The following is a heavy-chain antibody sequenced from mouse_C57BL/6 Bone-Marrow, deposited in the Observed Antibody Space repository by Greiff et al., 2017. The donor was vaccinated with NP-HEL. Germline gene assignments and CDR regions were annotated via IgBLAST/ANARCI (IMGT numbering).Heavy chain of an antibody. J-gene: IGHJ2*01. CDR1: GYAFSSSW. Sequence: QVQLQQSGPELVKPGASVKISCKASGYAFSSSWMNWVKQRPGKGLEWIGRIYPGDGDTNYNGKFKGKATLTADKSSSTAYMQLSSLTSEDSAVYFCAVVAPFDYWGPGTTLTVSS. V-gene: IGHV1-82*01. CDR2: IYPGDGDT. D-gene: IGHD1-1*01. CDR3: AVVAPFDY.